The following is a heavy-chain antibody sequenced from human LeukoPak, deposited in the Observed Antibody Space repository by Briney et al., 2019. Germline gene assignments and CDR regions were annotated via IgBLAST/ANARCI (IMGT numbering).Heavy chain of an antibody. V-gene: IGHV3-23*01. D-gene: IGHD2-2*01. CDR1: GFTFSSYA. CDR2: ISGSGGST. CDR3: AKDPGDIVVVPAAGIDY. J-gene: IGHJ4*02. Sequence: QPGGSLRLSCAASGFTFSSYAMSWVRLAPGKGLEWVSAISGSGGSTYYADSVKGRFTISRDNSKNTLYLQMNSLRAEDTAVYYCAKDPGDIVVVPAAGIDYWGQGTLVTVSS.